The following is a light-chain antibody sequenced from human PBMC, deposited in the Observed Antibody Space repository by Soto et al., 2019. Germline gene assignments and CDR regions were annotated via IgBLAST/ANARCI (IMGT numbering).Light chain of an antibody. J-gene: IGLJ2*01. CDR3: SSYAGSNNFGV. CDR1: SSDVGGYNY. CDR2: EVS. Sequence: QSALTQPPSASGSPGQSVTISCTGTSSDVGGYNYVSWYQQHPGKAPKLMIYEVSKRPSGVPDRFSGSKSGNTASLTVSGLQAADEADYYCSSYAGSNNFGVFGGGTKLTVL. V-gene: IGLV2-8*01.